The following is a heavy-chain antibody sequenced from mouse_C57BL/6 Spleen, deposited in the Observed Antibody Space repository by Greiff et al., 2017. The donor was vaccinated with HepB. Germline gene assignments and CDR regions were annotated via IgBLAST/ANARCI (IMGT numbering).Heavy chain of an antibody. CDR3: ARYSAGTFLDFGY. V-gene: IGHV7-3*01. Sequence: EVKLMESGGGLVQPGGSLSLSCAASGFTFTDYYMSWVRQPPGKALEWLGFIRNKANGYTTEYSASVKGRFTISSDNSQSSLYLQMNALRAEDSATYYCARYSAGTFLDFGYWGQGTTLTVSS. CDR1: GFTFTDYY. D-gene: IGHD4-1*01. CDR2: IRNKANGYTT. J-gene: IGHJ2*01.